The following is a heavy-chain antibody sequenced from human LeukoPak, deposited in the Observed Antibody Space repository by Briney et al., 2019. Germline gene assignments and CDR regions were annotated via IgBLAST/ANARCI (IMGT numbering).Heavy chain of an antibody. CDR2: IYYSGST. CDR1: GGSISSYY. Sequence: SETLSLTCTVSGGSISSYYWSWIRQPPGKGLEWIGYIYYSGSTNYNPSLKSRVTISVDTSKNQFSLKLSSVTAADTAVYYCAGGQWLTAFRFDYWGQGTLVTVSS. J-gene: IGHJ4*02. V-gene: IGHV4-59*01. CDR3: AGGQWLTAFRFDY. D-gene: IGHD6-19*01.